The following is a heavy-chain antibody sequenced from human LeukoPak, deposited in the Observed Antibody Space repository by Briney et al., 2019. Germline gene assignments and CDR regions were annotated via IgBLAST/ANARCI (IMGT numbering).Heavy chain of an antibody. D-gene: IGHD6-13*01. CDR3: TRSSSWRDYYYYYYYMDV. J-gene: IGHJ6*03. V-gene: IGHV3-15*01. CDR1: GFTVSSNY. CDR2: IKSKTDGGTT. Sequence: PGGSLRLSCAASGFTVSSNYMSWVRQAPGKGLEWVGRIKSKTDGGTTDYAAPVKGRFTISRDDSKNTLYLQMNSLKTEDTAVYYCTRSSSWRDYYYYYYYMDVWGKGTTVTVSS.